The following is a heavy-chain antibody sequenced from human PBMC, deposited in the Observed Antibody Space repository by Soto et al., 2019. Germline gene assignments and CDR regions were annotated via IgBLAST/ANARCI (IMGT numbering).Heavy chain of an antibody. D-gene: IGHD3-3*01. V-gene: IGHV1-24*01. CDR3: ASYYDFWSGYSFDP. CDR1: GYTLTELS. J-gene: IGHJ5*02. Sequence: ASVKVSCKVSGYTLTELSMHWVRQAPGKGLEWMGGFDPEDGETIYAQKFQGRVTMTEDTSTDTAYMELSSLRSEDTAVYYCASYYDFWSGYSFDPWGQGTLVTVYS. CDR2: FDPEDGET.